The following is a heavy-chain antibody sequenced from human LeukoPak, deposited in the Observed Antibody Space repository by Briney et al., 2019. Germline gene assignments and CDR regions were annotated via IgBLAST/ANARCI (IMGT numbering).Heavy chain of an antibody. CDR3: ARRSARDIAARLLGY. CDR2: MNPNSGNT. Sequence: GASVKVSCEASGYTFTIYVMNWVRQATVHGLEWMGWMNPNSGNTGYAQKFQGRVTMTRNTSISTAYMELSSLRSEDTAVYYCARRSARDIAARLLGYWGQGTLVTVSS. D-gene: IGHD6-6*01. CDR1: GYTFTIYV. V-gene: IGHV1-8*01. J-gene: IGHJ4*02.